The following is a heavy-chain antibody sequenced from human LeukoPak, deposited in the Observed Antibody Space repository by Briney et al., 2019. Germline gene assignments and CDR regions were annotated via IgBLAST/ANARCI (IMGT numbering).Heavy chain of an antibody. V-gene: IGHV3-23*01. J-gene: IGHJ4*02. Sequence: GGSLRLSCAASGFTFRSYFMTWVRQAPGKGLEWVSAISGSGRRPYYADSLQGRSTISRDNSKNTVSLQMNSLRVEDTAIYYCAKDGHSFYYDGDGYYFDSWGQGTLVTVSS. CDR1: GFTFRSYF. CDR3: AKDGHSFYYDGDGYYFDS. D-gene: IGHD3-22*01. CDR2: ISGSGRRP.